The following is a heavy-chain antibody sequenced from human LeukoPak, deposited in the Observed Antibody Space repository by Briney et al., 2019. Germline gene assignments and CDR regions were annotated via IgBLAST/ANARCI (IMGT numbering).Heavy chain of an antibody. CDR1: GFTFDDYA. V-gene: IGHV3-9*01. J-gene: IGHJ4*02. CDR2: ISWNSGSI. Sequence: GRSLRLSCAASGFTFDDYAMHWVRQAPGKGLEWVSGISWNSGSIGYADSVKGRFTISRDNAENSLYLQMNSLRAEDTAVYYCAKVAHNWNYFVHFDYWGQGTLVTVSS. D-gene: IGHD1-7*01. CDR3: AKVAHNWNYFVHFDY.